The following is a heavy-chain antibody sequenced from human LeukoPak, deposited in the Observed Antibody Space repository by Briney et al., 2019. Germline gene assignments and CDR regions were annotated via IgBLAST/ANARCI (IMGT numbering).Heavy chain of an antibody. V-gene: IGHV3-23*01. CDR2: ISDSGGST. Sequence: PGGSLRLSCAASGFTFSTYVMNWVRQAPGKGLEWVSTISDSGGSTYYADSVKGRFTISRDNAKKSLYLQMNSLRAEDTAVYYCVRDYDILTGYFRGGFDYWGRGTLVTVSS. D-gene: IGHD3-9*01. CDR3: VRDYDILTGYFRGGFDY. CDR1: GFTFSTYV. J-gene: IGHJ4*02.